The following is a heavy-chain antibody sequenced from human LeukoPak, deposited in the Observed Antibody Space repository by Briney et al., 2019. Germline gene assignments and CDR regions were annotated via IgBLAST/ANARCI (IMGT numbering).Heavy chain of an antibody. V-gene: IGHV3-48*01. CDR1: AFTFSSYS. J-gene: IGHJ6*03. CDR2: ISSSGSTT. D-gene: IGHD6-13*01. CDR3: AKSSGDSSSWYSYYYYYMDV. Sequence: PGGSLRLSCAASAFTFSSYSMNWVRQAPGKGLEWVSYISSSGSTTYYADSVKGRFTISRDNAKNSLYLQMNSLRAEDTAVYYCAKSSGDSSSWYSYYYYYMDVWGKGTTVTVSS.